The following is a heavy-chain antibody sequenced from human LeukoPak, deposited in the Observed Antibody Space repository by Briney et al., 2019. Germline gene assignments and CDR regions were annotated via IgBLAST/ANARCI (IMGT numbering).Heavy chain of an antibody. CDR3: ARDSAVVVVAAPGY. J-gene: IGHJ4*02. D-gene: IGHD2-15*01. V-gene: IGHV3-30-3*01. Sequence: QTGRSLRLSCAASGFTFSSYAMHWVRQAPGKGLEWVAVISYDGSNKYYADSVKGRFTISRDNSKNTLYLQMNSLRAEDTAVYYCARDSAVVVVAAPGYWGQGTLVTVSS. CDR2: ISYDGSNK. CDR1: GFTFSSYA.